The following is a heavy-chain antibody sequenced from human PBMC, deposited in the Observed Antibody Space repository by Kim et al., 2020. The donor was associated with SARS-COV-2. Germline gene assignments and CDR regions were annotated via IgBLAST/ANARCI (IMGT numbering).Heavy chain of an antibody. V-gene: IGHV1-3*01. CDR3: ATPTYYYDSSGYSYYYYYYGMDV. CDR2: INAGNGNT. D-gene: IGHD3-22*01. Sequence: ASVKVSCKASGYTFTSYAMHWVRQAPGQRLEWMGWINAGNGNTKYSQKFQGRVTITRDTSASTAYMELSSLRSEDTAVYYCATPTYYYDSSGYSYYYYYYGMDVWGQGTTVTVSS. CDR1: GYTFTSYA. J-gene: IGHJ6*02.